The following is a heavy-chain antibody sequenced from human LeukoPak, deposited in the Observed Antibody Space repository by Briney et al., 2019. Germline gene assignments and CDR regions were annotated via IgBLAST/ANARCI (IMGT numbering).Heavy chain of an antibody. Sequence: SGGSLRLSCAASGFTFSSSAMSWVRQAPGKGLEWVANIEQDGSEMYYVDSVKGRFTISRDNAKKSLYLQMNSLRGEDTAVYYCARGGYRLEYWGQGTPVTVSS. V-gene: IGHV3-7*03. D-gene: IGHD5-12*01. CDR3: ARGGYRLEY. CDR2: IEQDGSEM. J-gene: IGHJ4*02. CDR1: GFTFSSSA.